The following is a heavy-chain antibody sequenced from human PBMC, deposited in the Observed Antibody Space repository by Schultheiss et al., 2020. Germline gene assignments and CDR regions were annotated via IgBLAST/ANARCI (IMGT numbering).Heavy chain of an antibody. CDR1: GFTFSSYA. D-gene: IGHD4-17*01. V-gene: IGHV3-23*01. CDR2: ISGSGGST. J-gene: IGHJ4*02. CDR3: ARDLGVTTETTGVGGY. Sequence: GGSLRLSCAASGFTFSSYAMSWVRQAPGKGLEWVSAISGSGGSTYYADSVKGRFTISRDNAKNTLYLQMSSLRDEDTAVYYCARDLGVTTETTGVGGYWGQGSLVTVSS.